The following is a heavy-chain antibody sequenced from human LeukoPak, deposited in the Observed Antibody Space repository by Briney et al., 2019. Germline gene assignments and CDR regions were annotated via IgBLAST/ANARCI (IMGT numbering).Heavy chain of an antibody. D-gene: IGHD4-11*01. CDR2: MNPYNGNT. J-gene: IGHJ5*02. CDR3: ARTLRLQSWFDP. V-gene: IGHV1-8*01. CDR1: GYTFTSYD. Sequence: ASVKVSCKASGYTFTSYDINWVRQATGQGREWMGWMNPYNGNTGYAQKFQGRVTMTRNTSINTAYMELSSLRSDDTAVYYCARTLRLQSWFDPWGQGTLVTVSS.